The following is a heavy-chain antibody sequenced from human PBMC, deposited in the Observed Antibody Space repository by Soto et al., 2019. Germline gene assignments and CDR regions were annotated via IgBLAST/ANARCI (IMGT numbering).Heavy chain of an antibody. CDR3: ARVPDR. CDR1: GGSISSSSYY. CDR2: IYYTGST. J-gene: IGHJ5*02. V-gene: IGHV4-61*05. D-gene: IGHD2-2*01. Sequence: SETLSLTCTVSGGSISSSSYYWGWIRQPPGKGLEWVGYIYYTGSTNTNPSLKSRVTMSVDTSKNQLSLKLSSVTAADTAVYYCARVPDRWGQGTLVTVSS.